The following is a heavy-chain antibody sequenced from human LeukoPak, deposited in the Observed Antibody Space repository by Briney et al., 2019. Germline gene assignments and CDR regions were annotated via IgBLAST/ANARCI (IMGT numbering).Heavy chain of an antibody. D-gene: IGHD6-19*01. CDR3: ARDGRSGWNFDY. CDR1: GYIFTSYA. Sequence: ASVKVSCKASGYIFTSYAIHWVRQAPGQRLEWMGWINAGNGNTKYSQKFQGRVTITRDTSASTAYMELSSLRSEDTAVYYCARDGRSGWNFDYWGQGTLVTVSS. CDR2: INAGNGNT. V-gene: IGHV1-3*01. J-gene: IGHJ4*02.